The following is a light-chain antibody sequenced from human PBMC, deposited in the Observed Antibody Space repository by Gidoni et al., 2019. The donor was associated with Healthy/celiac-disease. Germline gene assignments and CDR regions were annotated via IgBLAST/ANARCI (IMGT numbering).Light chain of an antibody. CDR1: QGIRKD. V-gene: IGKV1-17*01. Sequence: DMQMTQSPSSLSASVGDRVTITCRASQGIRKDLGWYQQKPGKAPKRLIYAASSLQTGVPSRFSGSGSGTDFTLTISSLQPEDFATYYCLQHNSYPRTFXHXTKVXIK. CDR3: LQHNSYPRT. J-gene: IGKJ1*01. CDR2: AAS.